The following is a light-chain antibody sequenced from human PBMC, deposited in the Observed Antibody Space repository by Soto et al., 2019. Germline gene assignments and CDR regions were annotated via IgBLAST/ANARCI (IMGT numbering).Light chain of an antibody. V-gene: IGKV3-20*01. CDR1: QSVNSNY. J-gene: IGKJ1*01. Sequence: EIVLTQSPGTLSLSPGERATLSCRASQSVNSNYLAWYQRKPGQAPRLLIYGASNRATDIPYRFSASGSGTDFTLTITRLEAEDFAVYYCQQYDSTPPTFVQGTKVEVK. CDR3: QQYDSTPPT. CDR2: GAS.